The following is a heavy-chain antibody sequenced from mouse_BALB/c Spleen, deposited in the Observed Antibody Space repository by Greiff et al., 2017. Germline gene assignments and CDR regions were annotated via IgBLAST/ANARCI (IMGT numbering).Heavy chain of an antibody. CDR2: ISSGGSYT. V-gene: IGHV5-6*01. J-gene: IGHJ2*01. CDR1: GFTFSSYG. CDR3: ARLYYGSKNYFDY. Sequence: EVKLQESGGDLVKPGGSLKLSCAASGFTFSSYGMSWVRQTPDKRLEWVATISSGGSYTYYPDSVKGRFTISRDNAKNTLYLQMSSLKSEDTAMYYCARLYYGSKNYFDYWGQGTTLTVSS. D-gene: IGHD1-1*01.